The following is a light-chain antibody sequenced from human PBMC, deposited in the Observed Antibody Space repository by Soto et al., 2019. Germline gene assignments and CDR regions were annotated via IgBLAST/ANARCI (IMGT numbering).Light chain of an antibody. CDR3: QQGFSYPWT. CDR2: GAS. Sequence: DIQMTQSPSSLSASVGDRVTITRRASQTISTFLNWYQKRPGKAPRLLIYGASTLQSGVPSRFNGSGSGTEFTLTIGSLQLEDFAIYSCQQGFSYPWTFGQGTKVEIK. V-gene: IGKV1-39*01. J-gene: IGKJ1*01. CDR1: QTISTF.